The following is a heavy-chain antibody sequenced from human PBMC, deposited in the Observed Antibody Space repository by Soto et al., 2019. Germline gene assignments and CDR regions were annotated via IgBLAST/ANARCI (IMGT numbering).Heavy chain of an antibody. J-gene: IGHJ4*02. CDR3: TTGPFYGDYYLDY. D-gene: IGHD4-17*01. Sequence: NPGGSLRLSCAASGFTFSNAWMSWVRQAPGKGLEWVGRIKSKTDGGTTDYAAPVKGRFTISRDDSKNTLYLQMNSLKTEDTAVYYCTTGPFYGDYYLDYWGQGTLVTVSS. V-gene: IGHV3-15*01. CDR2: IKSKTDGGTT. CDR1: GFTFSNAW.